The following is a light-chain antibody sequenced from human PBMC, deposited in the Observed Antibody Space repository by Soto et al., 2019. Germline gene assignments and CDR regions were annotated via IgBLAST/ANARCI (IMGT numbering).Light chain of an antibody. V-gene: IGLV2-14*01. CDR1: SSDIGAFDL. Sequence: QSALTQPASVSGSPGQSITISCTGTSSDIGAFDLVSWNQQHPGKAPKVIIYDVNIRPSGVSNRFSGSKSGNTASLTISGLQAEDEADYYCSSYTVTSTRLFGTGTKLTVL. CDR3: SSYTVTSTRL. CDR2: DVN. J-gene: IGLJ1*01.